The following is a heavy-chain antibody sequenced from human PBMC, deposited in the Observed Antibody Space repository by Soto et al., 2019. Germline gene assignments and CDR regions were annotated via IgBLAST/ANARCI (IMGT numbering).Heavy chain of an antibody. CDR1: GFTFSSYG. CDR2: IWYDGSNK. J-gene: IGHJ6*02. D-gene: IGHD6-13*01. CDR3: AREETQAAAGTTRRYYYYYYGMDV. Sequence: PGGSLRLSCAASGFTFSSYGMHWVRQAPGKGLEWVAVIWYDGSNKYYADSVKGRFTISRDNSKNTLYLQMNSLRAEDTAVYYCAREETQAAAGTTRRYYYYYYGMDVWGQGTTVTVS. V-gene: IGHV3-33*01.